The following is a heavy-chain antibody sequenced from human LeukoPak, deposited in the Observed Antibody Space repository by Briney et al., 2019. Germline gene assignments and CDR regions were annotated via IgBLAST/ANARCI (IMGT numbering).Heavy chain of an antibody. J-gene: IGHJ4*02. Sequence: GGSLRLSCAASGFTFSSYGMHWVCQAPGKGLEWVAVIWYDGDNKYYADSVKGRFTISRDNSKNTLFLQMNSLRAEDTAVYFCAKVPISYSSGLFDYWGQGTLVTVSS. CDR3: AKVPISYSSGLFDY. V-gene: IGHV3-33*06. D-gene: IGHD6-19*01. CDR2: IWYDGDNK. CDR1: GFTFSSYG.